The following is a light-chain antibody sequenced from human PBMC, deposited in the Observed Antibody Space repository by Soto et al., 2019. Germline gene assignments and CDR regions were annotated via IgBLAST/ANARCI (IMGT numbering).Light chain of an antibody. J-gene: IGKJ2*01. CDR3: QQCADTPYT. V-gene: IGKV4-1*01. CDR2: WAS. CDR1: RSVLYSGNNENY. Sequence: DIVMTQSPDSLTVSLGERATINCKSSRSVLYSGNNENYLAWYQQKPGQPPKLLIYWASARESGVPDRFSGSGSVTDFNLTISSLQSEDVAVYSCQQCADTPYTLGQGTKLQIK.